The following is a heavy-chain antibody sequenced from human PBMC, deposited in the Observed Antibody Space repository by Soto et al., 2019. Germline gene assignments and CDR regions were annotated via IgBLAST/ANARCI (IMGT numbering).Heavy chain of an antibody. J-gene: IGHJ6*02. V-gene: IGHV3-15*01. D-gene: IGHD4-4*01. CDR1: GFTFSNAW. CDR3: TSTVTTYYYYYGMDV. CDR2: IKSKTDGGTT. Sequence: GGSLRLSCAASGFTFSNAWMSWVRQAPGKGLEWVGRIKSKTDGGTTDYAAPVKGRFTISRDDSKNTLYLQMNSLKTEDTAVYYCTSTVTTYYYYYGMDVWGQGTTVTVSS.